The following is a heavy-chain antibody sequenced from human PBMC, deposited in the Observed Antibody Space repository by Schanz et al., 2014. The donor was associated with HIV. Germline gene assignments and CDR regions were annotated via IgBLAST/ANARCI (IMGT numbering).Heavy chain of an antibody. J-gene: IGHJ4*02. CDR2: IGGGGGSI. Sequence: EVQLLESGGGLVQPGESLRLSCAASGFTFSSYGMSWVRQAPGKGLEWVSIIGGGGGSIYYADSVKGRFIISRDNSKNMLHLQMRTLRAEDTAIYYCAKVGYYDFWRGFYSRYWGQGTRVTVSS. V-gene: IGHV3-23*01. D-gene: IGHD3-3*01. CDR1: GFTFSSYG. CDR3: AKVGYYDFWRGFYSRY.